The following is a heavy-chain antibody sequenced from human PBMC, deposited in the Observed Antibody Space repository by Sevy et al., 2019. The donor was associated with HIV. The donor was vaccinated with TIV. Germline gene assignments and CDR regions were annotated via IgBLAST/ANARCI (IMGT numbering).Heavy chain of an antibody. V-gene: IGHV1-2*02. CDR2: INRNSGGT. Sequence: ASVKVSCKASGYTFTGYYMHWVRQAPGQGLEWMGWINRNSGGTNYAQKLQGRFTMTRATSISTAYMELSRLRSDDTAVYYCARVEPAEYFQHWGQGTLVTVSS. J-gene: IGHJ1*01. CDR3: ARVEPAEYFQH. CDR1: GYTFTGYY.